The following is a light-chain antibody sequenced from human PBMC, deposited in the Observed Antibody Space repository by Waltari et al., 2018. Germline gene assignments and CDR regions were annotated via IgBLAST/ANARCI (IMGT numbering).Light chain of an antibody. J-gene: IGKJ4*01. V-gene: IGKV1-39*01. CDR2: GTS. CDR3: QQSDSDLT. Sequence: DIQMTQSPSSLSASVGDRVTITCRASQSVSRFLNWYQQKPGRAPKLLIYGTSTLQSGVPSRFSGSGYGTDFTLTIDSLQPEDFATYYCQQSDSDLTFGGGTKVESK. CDR1: QSVSRF.